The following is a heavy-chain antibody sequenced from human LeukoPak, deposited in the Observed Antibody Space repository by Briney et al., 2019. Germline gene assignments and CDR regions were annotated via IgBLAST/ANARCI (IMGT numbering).Heavy chain of an antibody. Sequence: ASVKVSCKPSGSTFINHYIHWVRQAPGQGLEWMGVIRPTDGSTSYAQNFQGRLSMTSDTSTSTAYMELSSLRSEGTAIYYCTRTINSWFDPWGQGTPVSVSS. J-gene: IGHJ5*02. CDR2: IRPTDGST. V-gene: IGHV1-46*01. CDR3: TRTINSWFDP. CDR1: GSTFINHY. D-gene: IGHD3-9*01.